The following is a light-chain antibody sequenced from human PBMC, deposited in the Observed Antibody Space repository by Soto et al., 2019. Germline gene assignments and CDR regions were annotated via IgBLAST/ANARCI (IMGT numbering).Light chain of an antibody. Sequence: QSALTQPAFVSGSPGQSITISCTGTSSDVVGYNYVSWYQHHPGKAPKLMIFDVSNRPSGVSNRFSGSKSGNTASLTISGLQPEDEADYYCSSYTTSNTRQIVFGTGTKVTVL. CDR2: DVS. CDR1: SSDVVGYNY. V-gene: IGLV2-14*03. J-gene: IGLJ1*01. CDR3: SSYTTSNTRQIV.